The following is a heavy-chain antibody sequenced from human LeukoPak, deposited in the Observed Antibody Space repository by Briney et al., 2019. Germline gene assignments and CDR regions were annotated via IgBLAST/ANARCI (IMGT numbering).Heavy chain of an antibody. CDR2: ISWNSGSI. CDR3: AKDRPLYSGSQHFDF. CDR1: GFTFDDYA. D-gene: IGHD1-26*01. Sequence: TGGSLRLSCAASGFTFDDYAMHWVRQAPGKGLEWVSGISWNSGSIGYADSVKGRFTISRDNPKNTLYLQMNSLRAEDTAVYYCAKDRPLYSGSQHFDFWGQGTLVTVSP. V-gene: IGHV3-9*01. J-gene: IGHJ4*02.